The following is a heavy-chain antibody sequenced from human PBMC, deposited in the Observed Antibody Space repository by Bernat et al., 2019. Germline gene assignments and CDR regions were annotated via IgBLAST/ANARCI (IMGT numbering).Heavy chain of an antibody. CDR1: AFTFSSYA. CDR2: ISGSGGST. D-gene: IGHD3-22*01. V-gene: IGHV3-23*01. CDR3: AKRGHHVGYDSSGYLWRGGYGY. J-gene: IGHJ4*02. Sequence: EVQLLESGGGLLQPGGSLRLSCADSAFTFSSYAMSWVRQAPGKGPEWVSAISGSGGSTYHADAVKGRFTISRDNSKNTLYLQMNSLRAEDTAVYYGAKRGHHVGYDSSGYLWRGGYGYWGQGTLVSVSS.